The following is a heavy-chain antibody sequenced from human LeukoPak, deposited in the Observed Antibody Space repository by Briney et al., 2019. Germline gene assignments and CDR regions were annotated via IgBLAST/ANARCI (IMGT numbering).Heavy chain of an antibody. CDR1: GYTFTGYY. V-gene: IGHV1-2*02. CDR2: INPNSGGT. D-gene: IGHD2-2*03. CDR3: ASLGYCSSTSCFNIGYYYMDV. J-gene: IGHJ6*03. Sequence: ASVKVSCKASGYTFTGYYMHWVRQAPGQGREWMGWINPNSGGTNYAQKFQDRVTMTRDTSISTAYMELSRLRSDDTAVYYCASLGYCSSTSCFNIGYYYMDVWGKGTTVTVSS.